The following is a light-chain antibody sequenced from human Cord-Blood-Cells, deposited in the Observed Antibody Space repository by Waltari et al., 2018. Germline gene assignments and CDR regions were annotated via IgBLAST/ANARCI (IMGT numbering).Light chain of an antibody. CDR1: SSDVGGYNY. Sequence: QSALTQPASVSGSPGQSITISCTGTSSDVGGYNYVSWYQQHPGKAPKLMIYEVSNRPSGVFNRFSGSKSGTTASLTISGLQADDEADYYCSSYTSSSTQVFGGGTKLPVL. J-gene: IGLJ2*01. CDR3: SSYTSSSTQV. CDR2: EVS. V-gene: IGLV2-14*01.